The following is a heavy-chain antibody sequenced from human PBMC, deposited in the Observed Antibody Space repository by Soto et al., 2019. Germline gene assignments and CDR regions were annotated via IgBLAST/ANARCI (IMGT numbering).Heavy chain of an antibody. CDR2: ISHTGST. CDR3: ARVSPRGKYYFAFDI. J-gene: IGHJ3*02. CDR1: GDSINDYY. V-gene: IGHV4-59*01. D-gene: IGHD1-26*01. Sequence: QVQLQESGPGLVKPSETLSLTCTVSGDSINDYYWSWIRQPPGKGLEWIGYISHTGSTNYNPSLKSRVTISVDTSKNQISLKVTSVTAADTAVYSCARVSPRGKYYFAFDIWGQGTMVTVSS.